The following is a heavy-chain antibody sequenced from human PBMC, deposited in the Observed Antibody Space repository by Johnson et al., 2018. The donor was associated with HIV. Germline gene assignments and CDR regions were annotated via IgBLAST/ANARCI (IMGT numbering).Heavy chain of an antibody. J-gene: IGHJ3*02. CDR2: ISHDGSNK. Sequence: QVQLVESGGGVVQPGRSLRLSCAASGFTFSSYAMHWVRQAPGKGLEWVAVISHDGSNKYYADSVKGRITISRDNSKNTLYLQMNSLRAEDTAVYYCAGDNNVLMVGGAFDIWGQGTMVTVSS. D-gene: IGHD2-8*01. CDR1: GFTFSSYA. V-gene: IGHV3-30*03. CDR3: AGDNNVLMVGGAFDI.